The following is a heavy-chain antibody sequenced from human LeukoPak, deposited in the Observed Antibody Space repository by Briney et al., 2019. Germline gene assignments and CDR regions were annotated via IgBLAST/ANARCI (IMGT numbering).Heavy chain of an antibody. CDR2: ISSSSSYI. CDR3: ARDRFRRDGYNYGRDGAFDI. D-gene: IGHD5-24*01. V-gene: IGHV3-21*01. J-gene: IGHJ3*02. CDR1: GFTFSSYS. Sequence: GGSLRLSCAASGFTFSSYSMNWVRQAPGKGLEWVSSISSSSSYIYYADSARGRFTISRDNAKNSLYLQMNSLRAEDTAVYYCARDRFRRDGYNYGRDGAFDIRGQGTMVTVSS.